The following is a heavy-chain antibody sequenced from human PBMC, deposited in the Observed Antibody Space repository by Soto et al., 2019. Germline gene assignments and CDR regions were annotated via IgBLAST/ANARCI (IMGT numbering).Heavy chain of an antibody. J-gene: IGHJ5*02. Sequence: ASVKVSCKASGYTFTSYGISCVRQAPGQGLEWMGWISAYNGNTNYAQKLQGRVTMTTDTSTSTAYTELRSLRSDDTAVYYCARDFWSGTFNWFDPWGQGTLVTVSS. CDR2: ISAYNGNT. CDR1: GYTFTSYG. V-gene: IGHV1-18*04. CDR3: ARDFWSGTFNWFDP. D-gene: IGHD3-3*01.